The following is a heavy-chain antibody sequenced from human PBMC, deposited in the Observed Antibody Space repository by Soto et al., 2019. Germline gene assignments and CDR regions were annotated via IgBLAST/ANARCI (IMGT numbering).Heavy chain of an antibody. CDR3: ARVYYYGSGTRGPFDY. V-gene: IGHV1-69*13. J-gene: IGHJ4*02. D-gene: IGHD3-10*01. CDR2: IIPIFGTA. CDR1: GGTFSSYA. Sequence: GASVKGSCKASGGTFSSYAISWVRQAPGQGLEWMGGIIPIFGTANYAQKFQGRVTITADESTSTAYMELSSLRSEDMAVYYCARVYYYGSGTRGPFDYWGQGTLVTVSS.